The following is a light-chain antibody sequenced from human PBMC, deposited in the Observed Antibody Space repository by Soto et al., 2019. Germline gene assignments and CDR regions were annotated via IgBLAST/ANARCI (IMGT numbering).Light chain of an antibody. J-gene: IGLJ1*01. CDR2: AVS. CDR3: SSYKSDSYYV. V-gene: IGLV2-14*01. CDR1: SSDVGLYDY. Sequence: QSVLPEPSSVSGSPGQSITISFTGTSSDVGLYDYVSWYQQHPGKAPQLMIYAVSNRPSGVSNRFSASKSGNTASLFISGLQAEDEADYYCSSYKSDSYYVFGSGTKVTV.